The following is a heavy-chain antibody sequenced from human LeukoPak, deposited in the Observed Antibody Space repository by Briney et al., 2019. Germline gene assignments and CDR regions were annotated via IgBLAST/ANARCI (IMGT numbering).Heavy chain of an antibody. D-gene: IGHD2-8*02. CDR2: IYYSGST. CDR1: GGSISSYY. CDR3: ARDIVLTYGMDV. Sequence: SETLSLTCTVSGGSISSYYWSWIRQPPGKGLEWIGYIYYSGSTNYNPSLKSRVTISVDTSKNQFSLKLSSVTAADTAVYFCARDIVLTYGMDVWGLGTTVTVSS. V-gene: IGHV4-59*01. J-gene: IGHJ6*02.